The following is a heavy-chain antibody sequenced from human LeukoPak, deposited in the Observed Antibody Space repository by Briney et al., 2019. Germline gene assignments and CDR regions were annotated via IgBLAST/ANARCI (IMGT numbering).Heavy chain of an antibody. CDR1: GGSISSYY. CDR2: IYYSGST. CDR3: AXXTGXMIEDYFDY. Sequence: SXTLSXXCTVSGGSISSYYWSWIRQPPGKGLEWIGYIYYSGSTNYNPSLKSRVTISVDTSRNQFSLTLSSVTAADTAVYYCAXXTGXMIEDYFDYWGQGTLVTVSS. J-gene: IGHJ4*02. D-gene: IGHD3-22*01. V-gene: IGHV4-59*01.